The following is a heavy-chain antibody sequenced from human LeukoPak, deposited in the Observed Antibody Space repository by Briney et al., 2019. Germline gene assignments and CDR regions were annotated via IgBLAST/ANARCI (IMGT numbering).Heavy chain of an antibody. CDR1: GYTFTSYD. V-gene: IGHV1-8*01. D-gene: IGHD5-18*01. CDR3: ARGPGYSYGFSYYYYYGMDV. Sequence: ASVKVSCKASGYTFTSYDINWVRQATGQGLEWMGWMNPNSGNTGYAQKFQGRVTMTRNTSISTAYMELSGLRSEDTAVYYCARGPGYSYGFSYYYYYGMDVWGQGTTVTVSS. J-gene: IGHJ6*02. CDR2: MNPNSGNT.